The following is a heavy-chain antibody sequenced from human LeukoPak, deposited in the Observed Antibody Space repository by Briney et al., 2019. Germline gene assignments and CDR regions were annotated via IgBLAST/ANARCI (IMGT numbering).Heavy chain of an antibody. CDR1: GFAFSSSA. D-gene: IGHD4-11*01. V-gene: IGHV3-30-3*01. CDR2: MSYNGGNK. J-gene: IGHJ6*02. CDR3: ASALSDYSNFYYYYGMDV. Sequence: GGSLRLSCEASGFAFSSSAMHWVRQAPGKGLEWVAVMSYNGGNKYYADSVKGRFTISRDNSKNTLYLQMNSLRAEDTAVYYCASALSDYSNFYYYYGMDVWGQGTTVTVSS.